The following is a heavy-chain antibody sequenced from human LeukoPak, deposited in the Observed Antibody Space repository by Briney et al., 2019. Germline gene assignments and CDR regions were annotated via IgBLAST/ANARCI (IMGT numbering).Heavy chain of an antibody. CDR2: ITDSGGTT. V-gene: IGHV3-23*01. Sequence: PGESLRLSCAASGFTFSTYVMSWVRQAPGKGLEGVSAITDSGGTTYYADSVKGRFTISRDNSKNTLYLQTNSLRAEDTAVYYCAKTRRDGYYKGLFDYWGQGTLVTVSS. CDR3: AKTRRDGYYKGLFDY. D-gene: IGHD3-9*01. CDR1: GFTFSTYV. J-gene: IGHJ4*02.